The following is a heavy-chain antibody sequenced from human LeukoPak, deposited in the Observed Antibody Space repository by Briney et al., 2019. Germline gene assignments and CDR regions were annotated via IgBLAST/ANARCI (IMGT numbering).Heavy chain of an antibody. CDR3: AKGRPAMAESNFDY. CDR1: GYIFIGYY. V-gene: IGHV1-2*02. CDR2: INPNTGDT. Sequence: ASVKVSCKASGYIFIGYYMNWVGQAPGQGLEWMGWINPNTGDTKYAQQFQGRVTMTRDTSITTACTELSRLRPDDTAVYYCAKGRPAMAESNFDYWGQGTLVTVFS. J-gene: IGHJ4*02. D-gene: IGHD5-24*01.